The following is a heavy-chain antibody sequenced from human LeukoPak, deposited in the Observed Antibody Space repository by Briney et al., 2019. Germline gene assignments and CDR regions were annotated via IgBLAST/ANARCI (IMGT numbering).Heavy chain of an antibody. J-gene: IGHJ4*02. V-gene: IGHV1-2*02. CDR3: ARDLTFGSGSYGGY. CDR1: GYTFTGYY. D-gene: IGHD3-10*01. CDR2: INPNSGGT. Sequence: ASVKVSCKASGYTFTGYYMHWVRQAPGQGLEWMGWINPNSGGTNYAQKFQGRVTMTRDTSISTVYMELSSLRSEDTAVYYCARDLTFGSGSYGGYWGQGTLVTVSS.